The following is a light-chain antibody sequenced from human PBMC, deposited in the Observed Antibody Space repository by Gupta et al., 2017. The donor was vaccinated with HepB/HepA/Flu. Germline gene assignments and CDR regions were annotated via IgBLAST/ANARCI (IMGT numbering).Light chain of an antibody. J-gene: IGKJ1*01. CDR3: QQYGSAPRT. V-gene: IGKV3-20*01. CDR2: GAS. CDR1: QSVSNNY. Sequence: EIVLTQSPGTLPLSPGERATLSCRASQSVSNNYLAWYQQKSGQAPRLLIHGASTRATGIPERFSGSGSGTEFTLTISRLEPEDSALFYCQQYGSAPRTFGQGTKVEIK.